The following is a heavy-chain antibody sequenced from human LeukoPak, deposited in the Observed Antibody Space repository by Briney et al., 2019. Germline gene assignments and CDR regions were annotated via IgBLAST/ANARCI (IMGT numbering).Heavy chain of an antibody. CDR3: ARPSGTIFGVVTPFDY. J-gene: IGHJ4*02. D-gene: IGHD3-3*01. CDR2: ISPNTGNP. Sequence: ASVKVSCKASGYTFITYGINWVRQAPGQGLEWMGWISPNTGNPMYAQGFTGRFVFSLDTSVSTAYLQISSLKAEDTAVYYCARPSGTIFGVVTPFDYWGQGTLVTVSS. CDR1: GYTFITYG. V-gene: IGHV7-4-1*02.